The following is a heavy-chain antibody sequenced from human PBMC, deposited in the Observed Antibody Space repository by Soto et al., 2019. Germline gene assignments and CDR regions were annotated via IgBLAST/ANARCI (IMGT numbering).Heavy chain of an antibody. CDR3: ARGWSGYYYDSSGYYRTRWFDP. D-gene: IGHD3-22*01. Sequence: SVKVSCKASAGTFSSYAISWVRQAPGQGLEWMGGIIPIFGTANYAQKFQGRVTITADKSTSTAYMELSSLRSEDTAVYYCARGWSGYYYDSSGYYRTRWFDPWGQGTLVTVSS. CDR2: IIPIFGTA. J-gene: IGHJ5*02. V-gene: IGHV1-69*06. CDR1: AGTFSSYA.